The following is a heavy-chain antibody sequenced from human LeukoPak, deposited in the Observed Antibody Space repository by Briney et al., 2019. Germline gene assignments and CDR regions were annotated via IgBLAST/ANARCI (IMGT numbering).Heavy chain of an antibody. Sequence: SETLSLTCTVSGGSISSSSYYWGWIRQPPGKGLEWIGSIYYSGSTYYNPSLKSRVTISVDTSKNQFSLKLSSVTAADTAVYYCASIVVVVAAEGYWGQGTLATVSS. J-gene: IGHJ4*02. D-gene: IGHD2-15*01. CDR3: ASIVVVVAAEGY. V-gene: IGHV4-39*01. CDR1: GGSISSSSYY. CDR2: IYYSGST.